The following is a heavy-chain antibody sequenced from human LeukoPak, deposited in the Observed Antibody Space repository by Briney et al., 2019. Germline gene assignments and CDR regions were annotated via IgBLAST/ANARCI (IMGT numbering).Heavy chain of an antibody. J-gene: IGHJ4*02. V-gene: IGHV3-64*01. CDR1: GFTFSSYA. CDR2: ISSNGGST. D-gene: IGHD2-2*01. CDR3: AKPFRECSSATCYVSFDY. Sequence: GGSLRLSCAASGFTFSSYAMHWVRQAPGKGLEYVSAISSNGGSTYYANSVKGRFTISRDNSKNTLYLQMGSLRAEDMAVYYCAKPFRECSSATCYVSFDYWGQGILVTVSS.